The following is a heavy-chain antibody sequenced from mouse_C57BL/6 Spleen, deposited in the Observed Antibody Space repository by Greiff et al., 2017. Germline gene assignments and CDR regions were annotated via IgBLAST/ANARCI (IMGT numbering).Heavy chain of an antibody. D-gene: IGHD2-4*01. CDR1: GFTFSDYG. CDR3: ARPLYDYDTLAY. CDR2: ISSGSSTI. Sequence: EVKLVESGGGLVKPGGSLKLSCAASGFTFSDYGMHWVRQAPEKGLEWVAYISSGSSTIYYADTVKGRFTISRDNAKNTLFLQMTSLRSEDTAMYYCARPLYDYDTLAYWGQGTLVTVSA. J-gene: IGHJ3*01. V-gene: IGHV5-17*01.